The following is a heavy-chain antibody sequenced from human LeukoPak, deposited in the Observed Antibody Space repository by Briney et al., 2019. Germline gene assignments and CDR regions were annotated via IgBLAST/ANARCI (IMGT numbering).Heavy chain of an antibody. Sequence: PGGSLRLSCAASGFTFSSYAMSWVRQAPGKGLEWVSDISGSGGSTYYAGSVKGRFTISRDNAKNSLYLQMNSLRAEDTAVYYCARDPAGITGVYYFDYWGQGTLVTVSS. V-gene: IGHV3-23*01. J-gene: IGHJ4*02. CDR1: GFTFSSYA. CDR2: ISGSGGST. CDR3: ARDPAGITGVYYFDY. D-gene: IGHD1-20*01.